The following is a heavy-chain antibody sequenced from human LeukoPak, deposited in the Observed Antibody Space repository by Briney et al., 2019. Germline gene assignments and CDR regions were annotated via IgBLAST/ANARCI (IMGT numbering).Heavy chain of an antibody. D-gene: IGHD3-3*01. CDR3: ARGHDFWSGSNWFDP. J-gene: IGHJ5*02. Sequence: SETLSLTCAVYGGSFSGYYWSWIRQPPGKGLEWIGEINHSGSTNYNPSLKSRVTMSVDTSKNQFSLKLSSVTAADTAVYYCARGHDFWSGSNWFDPWGQGTLVTVSS. CDR2: INHSGST. V-gene: IGHV4-34*01. CDR1: GGSFSGYY.